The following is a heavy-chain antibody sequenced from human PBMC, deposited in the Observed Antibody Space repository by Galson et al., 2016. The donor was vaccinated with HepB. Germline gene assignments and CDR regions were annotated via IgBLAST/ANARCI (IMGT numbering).Heavy chain of an antibody. CDR3: AKVGLLGFCSSVDCHSY. Sequence: SLRLSCAASGFNFDDTSMHWFRQAPGKGLEWVSLISGGSDRLYYADSVRGRFTISRDNSKRSLFLQMNSLTIEDTALYYCAKVGLLGFCSSVDCHSYWGPGTRVTVSS. CDR1: GFNFDDTS. V-gene: IGHV3-43*02. J-gene: IGHJ4*02. CDR2: ISGGSDRL. D-gene: IGHD2-2*01.